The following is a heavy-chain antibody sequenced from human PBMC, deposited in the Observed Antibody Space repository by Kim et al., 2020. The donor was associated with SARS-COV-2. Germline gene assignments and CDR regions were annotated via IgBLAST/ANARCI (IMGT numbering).Heavy chain of an antibody. CDR3: AKEGAYCGGDCSVNFDL. Sequence: VNGRLTISRDNSKHKLYLQMNSLRAEDTAVYYCAKEGAYCGGDCSVNFDLWGRGTLVTVSS. V-gene: IGHV3-33*06. D-gene: IGHD2-21*02. J-gene: IGHJ2*01.